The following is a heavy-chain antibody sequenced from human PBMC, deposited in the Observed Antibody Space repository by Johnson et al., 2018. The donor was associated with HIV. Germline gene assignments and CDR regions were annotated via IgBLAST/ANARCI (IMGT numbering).Heavy chain of an antibody. D-gene: IGHD2-15*01. CDR1: GFTVSSNY. CDR2: IYSGGRT. J-gene: IGHJ3*02. Sequence: VQLVESGGGLVQPGGSLRLSCAASGFTVSSNYMSWVRQAPGKGLEWVSVIYSGGRTYYADSVKGRFTISRDNSKNTLYLQMNSLRAEDTAVYYCARDMCSGGSCYAFDIWGQGTMVTVSS. V-gene: IGHV3-66*01. CDR3: ARDMCSGGSCYAFDI.